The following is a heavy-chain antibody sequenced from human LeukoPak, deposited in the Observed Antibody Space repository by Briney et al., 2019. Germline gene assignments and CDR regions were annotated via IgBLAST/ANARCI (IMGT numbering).Heavy chain of an antibody. CDR3: ARRPHTGYSGDWGPHDYYYGMNV. D-gene: IGHD6-19*01. V-gene: IGHV4-59*08. Sequence: SGTLSLTCTVSGGSIDSYYWTWIRQPPGKGLEWIGYIYYTGSTNYNPSLKSRVTISVDTSRNQFSLKLSPVTAADTAVYYCARRPHTGYSGDWGPHDYYYGMNVWGQGTTVTVSS. CDR1: GGSIDSYY. J-gene: IGHJ6*02. CDR2: IYYTGST.